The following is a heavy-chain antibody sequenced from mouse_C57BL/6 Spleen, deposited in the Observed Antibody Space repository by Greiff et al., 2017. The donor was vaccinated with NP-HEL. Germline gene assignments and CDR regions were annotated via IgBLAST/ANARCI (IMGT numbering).Heavy chain of an antibody. V-gene: IGHV1-26*01. J-gene: IGHJ1*03. CDR2: INPNNGGT. Sequence: VQLQQSGPELVKPGASVKISCKASGYTFTDYYMNWVKQSHGKSLEWIGDINPNNGGTSYNQKFKGKATLTVDKSSSTAYMELRSLTSEDSAVYYCARTSSSYVYFDVWGTGTTVTVSS. CDR3: ARTSSSYVYFDV. CDR1: GYTFTDYY. D-gene: IGHD1-1*01.